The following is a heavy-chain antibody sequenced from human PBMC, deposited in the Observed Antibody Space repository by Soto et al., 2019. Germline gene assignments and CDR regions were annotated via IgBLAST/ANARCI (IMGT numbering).Heavy chain of an antibody. CDR3: ARDYDFWSGYSRRGMDV. Sequence: PGGSLRLSCAASGFTFSSYAMSWVRQAPGKGLEWVSAISGSGGSTYYADSVKGRFTISRDNSKNTLYLQMNSLRAEDTAVYYCARDYDFWSGYSRRGMDVWGQGTTVTVSS. CDR1: GFTFSSYA. D-gene: IGHD3-3*01. J-gene: IGHJ6*02. V-gene: IGHV3-23*01. CDR2: ISGSGGST.